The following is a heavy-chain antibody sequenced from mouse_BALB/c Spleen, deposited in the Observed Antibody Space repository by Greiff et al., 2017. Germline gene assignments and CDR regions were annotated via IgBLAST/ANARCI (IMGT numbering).Heavy chain of an antibody. CDR3: AAQGDSVYYGSSYGFAY. J-gene: IGHJ3*01. D-gene: IGHD1-1*01. V-gene: IGHV1-14*01. CDR2: INPYNDGT. CDR1: GYTFTSYF. Sequence: EVQLQESGPELVKPGASVKMSCKASGYTFTSYFMHWVKQKPGQGLEWIGYINPYNDGTKYNEKFKGKATLTSDKSSSTAYMELSSLTSEDSAVYYCAAQGDSVYYGSSYGFAYWGQGTLVTVSA.